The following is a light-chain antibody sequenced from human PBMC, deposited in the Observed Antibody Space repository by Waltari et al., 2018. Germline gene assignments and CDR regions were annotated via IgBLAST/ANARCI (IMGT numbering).Light chain of an antibody. J-gene: IGKJ4*01. CDR1: QGVRGF. CDR2: DIS. CDR3: QQYGSWPLT. Sequence: ETVLTQSPVTLSVSPGERVALSCRASQGVRGFLAWYQQKPGQAPRLLVYDISTRATGIPARFSGSGSETEFTLTISGLQSEDFAGYYCQQYGSWPLTFGGGTKVDLK. V-gene: IGKV3-15*01.